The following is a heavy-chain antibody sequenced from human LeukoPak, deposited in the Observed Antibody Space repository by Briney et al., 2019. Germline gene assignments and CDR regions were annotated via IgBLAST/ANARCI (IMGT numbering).Heavy chain of an antibody. CDR2: INPNSGDT. V-gene: IGHV1-2*02. CDR1: GYTLTGFY. D-gene: IGHD7-27*01. Sequence: GASVKVSCKASGYTLTGFYMHWVRQAPRQGPEWMGWINPNSGDTNYAQKFQGRVTMTRDTSINTAYMELSRLTFDDTAVYYCARDQYAWGDALDIWGQGTTVTVSS. J-gene: IGHJ3*02. CDR3: ARDQYAWGDALDI.